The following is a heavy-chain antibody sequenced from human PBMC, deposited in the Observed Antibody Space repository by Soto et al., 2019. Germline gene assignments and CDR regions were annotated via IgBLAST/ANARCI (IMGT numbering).Heavy chain of an antibody. Sequence: QVQLVQSGAEVKKPGSSVKVSCKASGGTFSSYAISWVRQAPGQGLEWMGGIIPIFGTANYAQKFQGRVTITADESTSTAYMELSSLRSEDTAVYYCARGKVEDGHNTNTIFDYWGQGTLVTVSS. V-gene: IGHV1-69*12. CDR1: GGTFSSYA. D-gene: IGHD1-1*01. J-gene: IGHJ4*02. CDR2: IIPIFGTA. CDR3: ARGKVEDGHNTNTIFDY.